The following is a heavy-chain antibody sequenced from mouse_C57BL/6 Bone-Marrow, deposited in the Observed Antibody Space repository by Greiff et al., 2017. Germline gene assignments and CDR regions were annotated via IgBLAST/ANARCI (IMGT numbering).Heavy chain of an antibody. J-gene: IGHJ2*01. CDR1: GYAFSTYW. Sequence: VQLQQSGAELVKPGASVKISCKVSGYAFSTYWMNWVKQRPGQGLEWIGQLYPGDGDTNYNGKFKGKAPLPAAKSSSTAYMQLSHLPSEDAAVYFCGRDWDYFDYWGQGTTLTVSS. D-gene: IGHD4-1*01. V-gene: IGHV1-80*01. CDR2: LYPGDGDT. CDR3: GRDWDYFDY.